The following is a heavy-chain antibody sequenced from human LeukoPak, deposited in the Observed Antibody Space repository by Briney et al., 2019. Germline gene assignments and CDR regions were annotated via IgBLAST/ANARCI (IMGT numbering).Heavy chain of an antibody. V-gene: IGHV1-8*01. Sequence: ASVKVSCKASGYTFTSYDINWVRQATGQGLEWMGWMNPNSGNTGYAQKFQGRVTMTRNTSISAAYMELSSLRSEDTAVYYCARALVLRYFDWLSPTRYYFDYWGQGTLATVSS. J-gene: IGHJ4*02. CDR1: GYTFTSYD. CDR3: ARALVLRYFDWLSPTRYYFDY. CDR2: MNPNSGNT. D-gene: IGHD3-9*01.